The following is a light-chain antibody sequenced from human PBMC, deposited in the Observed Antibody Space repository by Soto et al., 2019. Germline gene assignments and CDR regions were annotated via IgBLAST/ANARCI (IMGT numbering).Light chain of an antibody. CDR2: AAS. J-gene: IGKJ1*01. CDR1: QSISSY. V-gene: IGKV1-39*01. Sequence: DIRMSQSPSSLSASFGETVTITCRASQSISSYLNWYQQKPGKAPKLLIYAASSLQSGVPSRFSGSGSGTDFTLTISSLQPEDFATYYCQQSYSTPWTFGQGT. CDR3: QQSYSTPWT.